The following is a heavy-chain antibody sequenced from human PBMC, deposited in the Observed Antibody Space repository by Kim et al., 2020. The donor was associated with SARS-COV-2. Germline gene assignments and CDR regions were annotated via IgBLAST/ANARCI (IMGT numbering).Heavy chain of an antibody. CDR1: GGSISSGGYY. Sequence: SETLSLTCTVSGGSISSGGYYWSWNRPHPGKGWEWIGNINCSGSSYSNPSLKSRVTISVDTTKNQFSLKLSSVTAAATAVYSCARGRLRILGVVPYFD. J-gene: IGHJ4*01. V-gene: IGHV4-31*03. CDR3: ARGRLRILGVVPYFD. D-gene: IGHD3-3*01. CDR2: INCSGSS.